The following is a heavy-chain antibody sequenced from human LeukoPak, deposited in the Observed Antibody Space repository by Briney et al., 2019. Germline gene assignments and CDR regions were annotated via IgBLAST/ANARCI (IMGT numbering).Heavy chain of an antibody. CDR1: GYTFTGYY. CDR2: ISAYNGNT. V-gene: IGHV1-18*04. J-gene: IGHJ6*02. Sequence: ASVKVSCKASGYTFTGYYMHWVRQAPGQGLEWMGWISAYNGNTNYAQKLQGRVTMTTDTSTSTAYMELRSLRSDDTVVYYCARVPHYYYGMDVWGQGTTVTVSS. CDR3: ARVPHYYYGMDV.